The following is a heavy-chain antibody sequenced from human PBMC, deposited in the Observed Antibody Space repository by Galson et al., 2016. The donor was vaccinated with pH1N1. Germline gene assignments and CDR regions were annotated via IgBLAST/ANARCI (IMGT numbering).Heavy chain of an antibody. Sequence: SLRLSCAASGFTFNNYWMTWVRQAPGKGLEWVANINQDGSQKYSVDSVKGRFTISRDNAKNSLFLQMNRLRVEDTGINYCAKDFGYRAAYYGYLHRWGQGTLVTVSS. V-gene: IGHV3-7*05. J-gene: IGHJ1*01. D-gene: IGHD3-9*01. CDR1: GFTFNNYW. CDR2: INQDGSQK. CDR3: AKDFGYRAAYYGYLHR.